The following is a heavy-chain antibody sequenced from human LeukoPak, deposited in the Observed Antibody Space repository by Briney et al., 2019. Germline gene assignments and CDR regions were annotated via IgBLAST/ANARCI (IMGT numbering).Heavy chain of an antibody. CDR3: ARDVATISNWFDP. V-gene: IGHV3-7*01. CDR1: GFTFSSYW. Sequence: GGSLRLSCAASGFTFSSYWMSWVRQAPGKGLEWVANINQDGSEKYYVDSVKGRLTISRDNAKNSLYLQMNSLRAEDTAVYYCARDVATISNWFDPWGQGTLVTVSS. CDR2: INQDGSEK. J-gene: IGHJ5*02. D-gene: IGHD5-24*01.